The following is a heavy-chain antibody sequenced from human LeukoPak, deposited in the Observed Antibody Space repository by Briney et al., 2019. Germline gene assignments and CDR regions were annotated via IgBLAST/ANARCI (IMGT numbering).Heavy chain of an antibody. V-gene: IGHV3-15*01. Sequence: PGGSLRLSCAASGFTFSNTWMNWVRQAPGKGLEWGGRIQSKTDGGTTEYAAPVKGRFTISRDDSKTTLYLQMNSLKTADTAVYYCATLTVRGVINIWGQGTLVTVSS. CDR2: IQSKTDGGTT. CDR3: ATLTVRGVINI. D-gene: IGHD3-10*01. J-gene: IGHJ4*02. CDR1: GFTFSNTW.